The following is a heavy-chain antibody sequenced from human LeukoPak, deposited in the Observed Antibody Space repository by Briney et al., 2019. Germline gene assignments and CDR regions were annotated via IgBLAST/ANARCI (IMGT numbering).Heavy chain of an antibody. J-gene: IGHJ4*02. V-gene: IGHV3-7*01. D-gene: IGHD3-22*01. Sequence: GGSLRLSCAASGFTFSSYWMSWVRQAPGKGLEWVANIKQDGSEKYYVDSVKGRFTISRDNAKNSLYLQMNSLRAEDTAVYYCAKDSSYSSYYFDYWGQGTLVTVSS. CDR1: GFTFSSYW. CDR2: IKQDGSEK. CDR3: AKDSSYSSYYFDY.